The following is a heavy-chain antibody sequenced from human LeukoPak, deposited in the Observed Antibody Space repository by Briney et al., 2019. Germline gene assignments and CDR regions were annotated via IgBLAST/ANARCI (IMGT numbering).Heavy chain of an antibody. CDR3: ARDEAAAGTTYPDY. V-gene: IGHV3-53*01. Sequence: GGSLRLSCAASGFTVSSNYMSWVRQAPGKGLEWVSVIYSGGSTYYADSVKGRFTISRDNSKNTLYLQMNSLRAEDTAVYYCARDEAAAGTTYPDYWGQGTLVAVSS. CDR2: IYSGGST. J-gene: IGHJ4*02. D-gene: IGHD6-13*01. CDR1: GFTVSSNY.